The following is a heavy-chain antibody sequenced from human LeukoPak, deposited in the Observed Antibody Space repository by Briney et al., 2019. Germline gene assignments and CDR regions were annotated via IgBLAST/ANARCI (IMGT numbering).Heavy chain of an antibody. V-gene: IGHV4-59*11. CDR3: ARRGVSGSWYFFDY. CDR2: IYHTGST. D-gene: IGHD6-13*01. J-gene: IGHJ4*02. CDR1: GGSISTHY. Sequence: SETLSLTCTVPGGSISTHYWSWIRQPPGRGLEWIGYIYHTGSTNLHPSLKSRVTISVDTSKNQFSLKLSSVTAADTAVYYCARRGVSGSWYFFDYWGQGTLITVSS.